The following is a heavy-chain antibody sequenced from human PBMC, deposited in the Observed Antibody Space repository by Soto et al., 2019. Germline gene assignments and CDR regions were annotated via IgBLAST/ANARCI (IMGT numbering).Heavy chain of an antibody. CDR3: ARDGAMTTYFEYFQH. J-gene: IGHJ1*01. Sequence: GGSRRLSCAASGFTVSSNYMSWVRQAPGKGLEWVSTIYSGGRTFYADSVKGRFTISRDNSKNTLYLEMNSLRAEDTAVYYCARDGAMTTYFEYFQHWGQGTLVTVSS. D-gene: IGHD4-17*01. CDR2: IYSGGRT. V-gene: IGHV3-53*01. CDR1: GFTVSSNY.